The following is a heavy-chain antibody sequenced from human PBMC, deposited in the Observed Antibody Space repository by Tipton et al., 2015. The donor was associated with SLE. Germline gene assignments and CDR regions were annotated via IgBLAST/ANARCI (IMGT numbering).Heavy chain of an antibody. J-gene: IGHJ4*02. CDR1: GASISSGDYH. CDR3: ARQRLQQAGDYFDD. Sequence: TLSLTCTVSGASISSGDYHWGWIRQPAGNGLEWIGRIQTSGSTNFNPSLKSRVTIAVDTSKNQFSLKLSSVTAADAAVYYCARQRLQQAGDYFDDWGQGTLVTVSS. V-gene: IGHV4-61*02. CDR2: IQTSGST. D-gene: IGHD5-24*01.